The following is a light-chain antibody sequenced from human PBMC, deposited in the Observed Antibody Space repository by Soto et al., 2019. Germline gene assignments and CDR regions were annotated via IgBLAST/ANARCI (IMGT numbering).Light chain of an antibody. Sequence: QSALTQPVSVSGSPGQAITISSTGTSSDVGGYNYVSWYQQHPGKAPKLIILDVSSRPSGVSNRFSGSKSGNTASLTISGLQAEDEAHYFCSSYTSSSTYWVFGGGTQLTVL. CDR3: SSYTSSSTYWV. CDR1: SSDVGGYNY. J-gene: IGLJ3*02. V-gene: IGLV2-14*01. CDR2: DVS.